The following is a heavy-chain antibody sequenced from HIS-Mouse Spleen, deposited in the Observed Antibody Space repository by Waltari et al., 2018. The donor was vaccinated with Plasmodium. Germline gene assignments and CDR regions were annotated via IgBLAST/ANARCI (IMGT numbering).Heavy chain of an antibody. Sequence: QVQLVESGGGVVQPGRSLRLSCAASGFPLLSHCRHWVRQAPGKGLEWVAVISYDGSNKYYADSVKGRFTISRDNSKNTLYLQMNSLRAEDTAVYYCAKDRRSSSWYVDYWGQGTLVTVSS. V-gene: IGHV3-30*18. CDR2: ISYDGSNK. CDR1: GFPLLSHC. CDR3: AKDRRSSSWYVDY. D-gene: IGHD6-13*01. J-gene: IGHJ4*02.